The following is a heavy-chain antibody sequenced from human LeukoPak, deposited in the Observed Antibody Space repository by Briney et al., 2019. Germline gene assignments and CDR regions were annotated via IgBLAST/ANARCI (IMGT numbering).Heavy chain of an antibody. J-gene: IGHJ6*03. D-gene: IGHD1-26*01. CDR2: ITSRSSSI. Sequence: PGGSLRLSCAASGFTFSSYNMNWVCQAPGKGLEWVSSITSRSSSIYYADSVKGRFTISRDNAKNSLYLQMNSLRAEDTAVYYCARDPYSGSYGNYYYYFMDVWGKGTTVTISS. CDR3: ARDPYSGSYGNYYYYFMDV. V-gene: IGHV3-21*01. CDR1: GFTFSSYN.